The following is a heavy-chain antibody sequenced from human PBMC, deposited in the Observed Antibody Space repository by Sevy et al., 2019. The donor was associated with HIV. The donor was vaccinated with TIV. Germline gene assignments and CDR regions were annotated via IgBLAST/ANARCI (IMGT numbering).Heavy chain of an antibody. J-gene: IGHJ6*02. Sequence: GGSLRLSCAASGFTFSSYCLSWVRQAPGKGLEWVSSISDSSSYIYYADSVKGRFTISRDNARNSLYLQMSSLRAEDTAVYYCARLTASPELELPSYYYYGMDVWGQGTTVTVSS. CDR2: ISDSSSYI. D-gene: IGHD1-7*01. CDR1: GFTFSSYC. V-gene: IGHV3-21*01. CDR3: ARLTASPELELPSYYYYGMDV.